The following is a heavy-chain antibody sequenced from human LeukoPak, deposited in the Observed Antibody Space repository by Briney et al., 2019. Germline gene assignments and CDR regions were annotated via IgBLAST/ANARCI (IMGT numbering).Heavy chain of an antibody. J-gene: IGHJ4*02. V-gene: IGHV1-69*04. CDR3: ARVISPYCSGGSCYSIDY. CDR2: IIPILGIA. D-gene: IGHD2-15*01. Sequence: SVKVSCKASGGTFSSYAISWVRQALGQGLEWMGRIIPILGIANYAQKFQGRVTITADKSTSTAYMELSSLRSEDTAVYYCARVISPYCSGGSCYSIDYWGQGTLVTVSS. CDR1: GGTFSSYA.